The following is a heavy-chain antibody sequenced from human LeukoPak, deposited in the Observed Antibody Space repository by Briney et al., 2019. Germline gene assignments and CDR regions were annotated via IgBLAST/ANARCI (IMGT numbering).Heavy chain of an antibody. CDR1: GDSINSDY. J-gene: IGHJ3*02. Sequence: SETLSLTCTVSGDSINSDYWNWIRQPPGKGLEWIGFTYYSGSTNYNPSLKSRVTISVDASRSHFSLKLNSVTAADTAVYYCARRMKLAAKGDAFDIWGQGTMVTVSS. V-gene: IGHV4-59*08. CDR2: TYYSGST. CDR3: ARRMKLAAKGDAFDI. D-gene: IGHD2-15*01.